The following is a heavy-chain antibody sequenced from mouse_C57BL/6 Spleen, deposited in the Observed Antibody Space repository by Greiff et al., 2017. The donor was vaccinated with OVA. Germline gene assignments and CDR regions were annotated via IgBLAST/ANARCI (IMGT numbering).Heavy chain of an antibody. Sequence: VKVVESGAELVMPGASVKLSCKASGYTFTSYWMHWVKQRPGQGLEWIGEIDPSDSYTNYNQKFKGKSTLTVDKSSSTAYMQLSSLTSEDSAVYYCARFPAQARPNYFDYWGQGTTLTVSS. V-gene: IGHV1-69*01. D-gene: IGHD3-2*02. CDR3: ARFPAQARPNYFDY. CDR1: GYTFTSYW. CDR2: IDPSDSYT. J-gene: IGHJ2*01.